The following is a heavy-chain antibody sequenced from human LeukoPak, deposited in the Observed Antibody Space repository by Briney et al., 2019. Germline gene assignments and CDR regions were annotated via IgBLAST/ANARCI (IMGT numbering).Heavy chain of an antibody. V-gene: IGHV1-24*01. D-gene: IGHD3-10*01. CDR3: ATGDSGSYSAFDI. CDR1: GYTLTELS. CDR2: FDPEDGET. J-gene: IGHJ3*02. Sequence: ASVKVSCKVSGYTLTELSMHWVRQAPGKGLEWMGGFDPEDGETIYAQKFQGRVTMTEDTSTDTAYMELSSLRSEDTAVSYCATGDSGSYSAFDIWGQGTMVAVSS.